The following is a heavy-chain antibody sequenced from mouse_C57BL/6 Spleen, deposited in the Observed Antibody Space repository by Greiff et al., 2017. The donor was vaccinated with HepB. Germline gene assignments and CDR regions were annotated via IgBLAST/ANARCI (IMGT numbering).Heavy chain of an antibody. CDR1: GFTFSDYG. CDR3: ARDWSNYWYFDV. Sequence: DVMLVESGGGLVQPGGSLKLSCAASGFTFSDYGMAWVRQAPRKGPEWVAFISNLAYSIYYADTVTGRFTISRENAKNTLYLEMSSLRSEDTAMYYCARDWSNYWYFDVWGTGTTVTVSS. J-gene: IGHJ1*03. D-gene: IGHD2-5*01. CDR2: ISNLAYSI. V-gene: IGHV5-15*01.